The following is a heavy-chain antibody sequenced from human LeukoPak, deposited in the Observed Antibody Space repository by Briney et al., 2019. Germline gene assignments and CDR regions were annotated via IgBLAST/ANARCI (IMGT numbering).Heavy chain of an antibody. V-gene: IGHV1-8*01. D-gene: IGHD6-13*01. CDR3: ARGVAAGYDY. Sequence: ASVKVSCKASGYTFTSYHINWVRKATGKGLEWMGWMSPNSGDTGFAQKFQGRVTMTRNTSITTAYMELSRLRSDDTAIYYCARGVAAGYDYWGQGTLFTVSS. CDR2: MSPNSGDT. J-gene: IGHJ4*02. CDR1: GYTFTSYH.